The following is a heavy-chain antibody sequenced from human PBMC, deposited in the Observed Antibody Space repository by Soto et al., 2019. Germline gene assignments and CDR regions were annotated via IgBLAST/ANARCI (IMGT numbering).Heavy chain of an antibody. CDR2: ILSNDEK. D-gene: IGHD3-3*01. CDR3: ARMSGRFLEWSAYYYYGMDV. V-gene: IGHV2-26*01. Sequence: QVTLKESGPVLVKPTETLTLTCTVSGFSLTNARMGVSWIRQPPGKALEWLAHILSNDEKSYSTSLKSRLTISKDTSKSQVVLTMTNMDPVDTATYYCARMSGRFLEWSAYYYYGMDVWGQGTTVTVSS. CDR1: GFSLTNARMG. J-gene: IGHJ6*02.